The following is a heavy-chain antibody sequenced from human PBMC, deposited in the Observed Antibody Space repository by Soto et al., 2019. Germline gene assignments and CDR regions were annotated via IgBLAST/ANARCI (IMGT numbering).Heavy chain of an antibody. V-gene: IGHV4-59*08. J-gene: IGHJ4*02. CDR1: GGSISSYY. CDR2: IYYSGST. Sequence: PSETLSLTCTVSGGSISSYYWSWIRQPPGKGLEWIGYIYYSGSTNYNPSLKSRFTISVDTSKNHFSLKLSFVTAADTAVYYCARHRQWLIDYWGQGTLVTVSS. CDR3: ARHRQWLIDY. D-gene: IGHD6-19*01.